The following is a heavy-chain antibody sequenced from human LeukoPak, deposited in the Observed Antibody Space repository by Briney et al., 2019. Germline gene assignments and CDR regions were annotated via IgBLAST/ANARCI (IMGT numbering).Heavy chain of an antibody. Sequence: ASVKVSCKASGGTFSSYAISWVRQAPGQGLEWMGWISAYNGNTNYAQKLQGRVTMTTDTSTSTAYMELRSLRSDDTAVYYCARMYSGSYPRFDPWGQGTLVTVSS. J-gene: IGHJ5*02. CDR1: GGTFSSYA. V-gene: IGHV1-18*01. D-gene: IGHD1-26*01. CDR2: ISAYNGNT. CDR3: ARMYSGSYPRFDP.